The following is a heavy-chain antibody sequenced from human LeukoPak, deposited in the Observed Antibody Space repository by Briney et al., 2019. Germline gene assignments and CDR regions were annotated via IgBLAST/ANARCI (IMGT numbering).Heavy chain of an antibody. CDR1: GFTFSSYA. J-gene: IGHJ3*02. V-gene: IGHV3-23*01. CDR3: AKDPRESISVAVDAFDI. D-gene: IGHD6-19*01. Sequence: GGSLRLSCAASGFTFSSYAMSWVRQAPGKGLEWVSAISGSGGSTYYADSVKGRFTISRDNSKNTLYLQMNSLRAEDTAVYYCAKDPRESISVAVDAFDIWGKGTMVTVS. CDR2: ISGSGGST.